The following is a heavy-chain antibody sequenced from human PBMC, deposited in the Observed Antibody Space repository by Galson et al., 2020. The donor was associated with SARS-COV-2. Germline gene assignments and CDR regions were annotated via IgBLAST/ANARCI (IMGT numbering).Heavy chain of an antibody. CDR1: GGSISSGGYY. Sequence: SETLSLTCTVSGGSISSGGYYWSWLRQHPGKGLEWIGYLYYSGSTYYNPTLKSRVTISVDTSKNQFSLKLSSVTAADTAVYYCARETIVVVPAAYPYYYGMDVWGQGTTVTVSS. CDR3: ARETIVVVPAAYPYYYGMDV. J-gene: IGHJ6*02. D-gene: IGHD2-2*01. V-gene: IGHV4-31*03. CDR2: LYYSGST.